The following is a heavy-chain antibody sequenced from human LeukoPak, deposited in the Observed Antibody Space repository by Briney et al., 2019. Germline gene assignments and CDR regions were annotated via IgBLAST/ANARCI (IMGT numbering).Heavy chain of an antibody. Sequence: ASVKVSCKASGYTSTSYDINWVRQAAGQGLEWMGWMNPNSGNTGYAQKFQGRVTITRNTSISTAYMELSSLRSEDTAVYYCARFTVYSGSSHFDYWGQGTLVTVSS. CDR3: ARFTVYSGSSHFDY. V-gene: IGHV1-8*03. D-gene: IGHD1-26*01. CDR2: MNPNSGNT. J-gene: IGHJ4*02. CDR1: GYTSTSYD.